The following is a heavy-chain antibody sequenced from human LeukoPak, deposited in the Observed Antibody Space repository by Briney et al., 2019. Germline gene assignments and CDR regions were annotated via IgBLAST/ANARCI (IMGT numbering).Heavy chain of an antibody. CDR1: GCSISSISYY. J-gene: IGHJ5*02. D-gene: IGHD2-2*01. Sequence: SETLSLTCSVSGCSISSISYYWRWIRQPPGKGLELIASIYHSGSTKYTPSLKSRVTISVDTSKNRFSLKLSSVTAADTAVYYCARHFVVPAAILWFDPWGQGTLVTVSS. CDR2: IYHSGST. V-gene: IGHV4-39*01. CDR3: ARHFVVPAAILWFDP.